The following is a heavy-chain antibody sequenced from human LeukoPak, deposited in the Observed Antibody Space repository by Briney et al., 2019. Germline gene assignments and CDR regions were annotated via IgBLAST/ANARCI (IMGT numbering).Heavy chain of an antibody. Sequence: GGSLRLSCAASGFTFSSYWMSWVRQAPGKGLEWVANLKQDGSEKYYVDSVKGRFTISRDNAKNSLYLQMNCLRAEDTAVYYCARSGIGATEIDYWGQGTLVTVSS. J-gene: IGHJ4*02. CDR3: ARSGIGATEIDY. CDR1: GFTFSSYW. CDR2: LKQDGSEK. D-gene: IGHD6-13*01. V-gene: IGHV3-7*01.